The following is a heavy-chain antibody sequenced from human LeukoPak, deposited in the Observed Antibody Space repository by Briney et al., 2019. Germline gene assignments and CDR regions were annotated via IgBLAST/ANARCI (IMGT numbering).Heavy chain of an antibody. V-gene: IGHV4-34*01. CDR1: GGSFSGYQ. Sequence: SETLSLTCAVYGGSFSGYQWGWIRQPPGKGLEWIGEINHTGSTNYNPSLKSRVTISVDTSKNQFSLKLSSVTAADTAVYYCARARGGIVVVTWGQGTLVTVSS. CDR3: ARARGGIVVVT. D-gene: IGHD3-22*01. J-gene: IGHJ5*02. CDR2: INHTGST.